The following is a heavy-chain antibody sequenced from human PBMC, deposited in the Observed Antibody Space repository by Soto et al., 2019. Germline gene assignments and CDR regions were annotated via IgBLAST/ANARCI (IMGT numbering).Heavy chain of an antibody. CDR3: ARGGAMGVDY. V-gene: IGHV3-74*01. CDR1: GFTFNTHW. Sequence: EVQLVESGGGVVQPGGSLRLSCTASGFTFNTHWMHWVRQAPGKGLVWVSGIYFDGITTNYADSVKGRLTVPRDNAKNKEYLHVNTPRGEDTGVYYCARGGAMGVDYWGQGTPVTVSS. CDR2: IYFDGITT. D-gene: IGHD1-26*01. J-gene: IGHJ4*02.